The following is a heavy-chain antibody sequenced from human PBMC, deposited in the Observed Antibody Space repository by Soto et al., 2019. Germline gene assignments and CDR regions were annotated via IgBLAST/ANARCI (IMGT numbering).Heavy chain of an antibody. V-gene: IGHV3-7*03. J-gene: IGHJ4*02. CDR1: GFTFSNYW. CDR3: ARDRGWQQLVKRDSYHYFDY. D-gene: IGHD6-6*01. CDR2: IKQDGSEK. Sequence: GGSLRLSCAASGFTFSNYWITWVRQAPGKGLEWVANIKQDGSEKYYVDSVKGRFTISRDNAKNSLYLQMNSLRAEETAVYYCARDRGWQQLVKRDSYHYFDYWGQGTLVTVSS.